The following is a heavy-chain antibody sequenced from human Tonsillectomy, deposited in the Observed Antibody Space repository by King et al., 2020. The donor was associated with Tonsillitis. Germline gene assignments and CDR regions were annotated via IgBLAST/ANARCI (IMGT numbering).Heavy chain of an antibody. Sequence: VPLQESGPGLVKPSETLSLTCSVSGGSIGSDFWSWIRQPPGKGLEWIGYVFYTGSANYNPSLKGRVTISVDTSKNQFSMKLTSVTAADTAVYYCARGVTATGYFDHWGQGTLVTVSS. V-gene: IGHV4-59*08. J-gene: IGHJ4*02. D-gene: IGHD6-13*01. CDR3: ARGVTATGYFDH. CDR1: GGSIGSDF. CDR2: VFYTGSA.